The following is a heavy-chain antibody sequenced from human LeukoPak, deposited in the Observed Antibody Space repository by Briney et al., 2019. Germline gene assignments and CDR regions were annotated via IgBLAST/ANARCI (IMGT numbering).Heavy chain of an antibody. Sequence: GASVKVSCKASGYTFTSYYMHWVRQAPGQGLEWMGWINPNSGGTNYAQKLQGRVTMTRDTSINTAYMELSRLRSDDTAVYYCARVYQWSFDYWGQGTLVTVSS. V-gene: IGHV1-2*02. CDR2: INPNSGGT. CDR1: GYTFTSYY. J-gene: IGHJ4*02. D-gene: IGHD2-15*01. CDR3: ARVYQWSFDY.